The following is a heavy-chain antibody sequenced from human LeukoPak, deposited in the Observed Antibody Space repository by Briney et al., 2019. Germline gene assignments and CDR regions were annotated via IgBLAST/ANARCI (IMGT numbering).Heavy chain of an antibody. D-gene: IGHD6-19*01. J-gene: IGHJ4*02. CDR1: GFTFSSYA. CDR2: ISGSGGST. CDR3: AKDPGSSGWYLGIRGYFDY. V-gene: IGHV3-23*01. Sequence: GGSLRLSCAASGFTFSSYAMSWVRQAPGKGLEWVAAISGSGGSTYYADSVKGRFTISRDNSKNTLYLQMNSLRAEDTAVYYCAKDPGSSGWYLGIRGYFDYWGQGTLVTVSS.